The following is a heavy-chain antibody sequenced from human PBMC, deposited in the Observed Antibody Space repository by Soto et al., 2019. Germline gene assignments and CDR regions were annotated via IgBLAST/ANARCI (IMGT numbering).Heavy chain of an antibody. J-gene: IGHJ3*02. D-gene: IGHD3-22*01. CDR3: ARFQRGSSGYYYGHAFDI. CDR1: GGTFSSYT. CDR2: IIPILGIA. Sequence: SVKVSCKASGGTFSSYTISWVRQAPGQGLEWMGRIIPILGIANYAQKLQGRVTMTTDTSTSTAYMELRSLRSDDTAVYYCARFQRGSSGYYYGHAFDIWG. V-gene: IGHV1-69*02.